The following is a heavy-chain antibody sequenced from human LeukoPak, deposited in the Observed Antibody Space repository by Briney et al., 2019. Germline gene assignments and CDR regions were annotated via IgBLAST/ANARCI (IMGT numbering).Heavy chain of an antibody. D-gene: IGHD6-13*01. CDR2: ISYDGSNK. V-gene: IGHV3-30-3*01. Sequence: GGSLRLSCAASGFTFSSYAMHWVRQAPGKGLEWVAVISYDGSNKYYAGSVKGRFTISRDNSKNTLYLQMNSLRAEDTAVYYCASARPQAGTLYYWGQGTLVTVSS. CDR3: ASARPQAGTLYY. J-gene: IGHJ4*02. CDR1: GFTFSSYA.